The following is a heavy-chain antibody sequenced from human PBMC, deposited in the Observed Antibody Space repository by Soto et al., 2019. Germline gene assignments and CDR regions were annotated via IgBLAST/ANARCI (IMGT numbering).Heavy chain of an antibody. J-gene: IGHJ4*02. V-gene: IGHV1-69*01. D-gene: IGHD3-10*01. CDR1: GGTFSRHS. Sequence: QVQMVQSGAEVKKPGSSARVSCKVSGGTFSRHSISWVRQAPGQGLEWMGEIIPIFDATQYAQQFQGRLTITADEATTTFHMDLSGLRPEDTAIYYCARDLTAVRGSWGQGTLVTVS. CDR3: ARDLTAVRGS. CDR2: IIPIFDAT.